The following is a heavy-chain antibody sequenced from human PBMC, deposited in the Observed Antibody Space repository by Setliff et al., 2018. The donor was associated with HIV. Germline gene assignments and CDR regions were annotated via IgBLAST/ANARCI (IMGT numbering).Heavy chain of an antibody. CDR1: GGSFGAHY. Sequence: SETLSLTCAVYGGSFGAHYWSWIRQSPGKGPEWIGEVDHTGSTNISPSLKSRVALSVDASKRHFSLRLTSVTAADTAVYFCAGQYGDYALDYWGQGTLVTVSS. CDR3: AGQYGDYALDY. V-gene: IGHV4-34*01. J-gene: IGHJ4*02. D-gene: IGHD4-17*01. CDR2: VDHTGST.